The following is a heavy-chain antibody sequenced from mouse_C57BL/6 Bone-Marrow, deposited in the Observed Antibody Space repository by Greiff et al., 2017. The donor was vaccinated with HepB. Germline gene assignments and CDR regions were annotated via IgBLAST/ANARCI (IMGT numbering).Heavy chain of an antibody. CDR1: GFTFSSYA. J-gene: IGHJ2*01. Sequence: EVQLVESGGGLVKPGGSLKLSCAASGFTFSSYAMSWVRQTPEKRLEWVATISDGGSYTYYPDNVKGRFTISRDNAKNNLYLQMSHLKSEDTAMYYCAREGGVFDYWGQGTTLTVSS. CDR3: AREGGVFDY. CDR2: ISDGGSYT. V-gene: IGHV5-4*01.